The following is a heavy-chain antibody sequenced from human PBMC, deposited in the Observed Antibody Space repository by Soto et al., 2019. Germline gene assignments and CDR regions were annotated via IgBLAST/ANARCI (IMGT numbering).Heavy chain of an antibody. CDR1: GGNFSSCA. D-gene: IGHD6-13*01. CDR2: IIPIFGTA. V-gene: IGHV1-69*13. Sequence: SVKVSCNASGGNFSSCAISWVQQSPGQVLEWMGGIIPIFGTANYAQKFQGRVTITADESTSTAYMELSRLRSEDTAVYYCARGKSIAAAGTDYFDYWGQGTLVTVSS. J-gene: IGHJ4*02. CDR3: ARGKSIAAAGTDYFDY.